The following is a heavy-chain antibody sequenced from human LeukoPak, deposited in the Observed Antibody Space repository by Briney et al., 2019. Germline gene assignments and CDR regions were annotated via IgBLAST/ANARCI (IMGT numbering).Heavy chain of an antibody. V-gene: IGHV3-23*01. CDR2: ISGSGGST. CDR1: GFTFSHYA. Sequence: GGSLRLSCAASGFTFSHYAISWVRQTPGKGLEWVSAISGSGGSTYYADSVKGRFTISRDNSKNTLYLQMNSLRAEDTAVYYCAKERDGYNSGTAFDIWGQGTMVTVSS. J-gene: IGHJ3*02. CDR3: AKERDGYNSGTAFDI. D-gene: IGHD5-24*01.